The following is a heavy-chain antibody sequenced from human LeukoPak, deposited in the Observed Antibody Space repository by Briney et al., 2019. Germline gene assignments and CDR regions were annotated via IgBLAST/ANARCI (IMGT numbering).Heavy chain of an antibody. CDR3: AREGHGYVH. CDR2: ISYDGSNK. Sequence: GGSLRLSWAASGXTFSSYAMHWVRQAPGKGLEWVALISYDGSNKYYADSVKGRFTISRDNSKNTLYLQMNSLRAEDAAVYYCAREGHGYVHWGQGTLVTVSS. V-gene: IGHV3-30*03. J-gene: IGHJ4*02. CDR1: GXTFSSYA. D-gene: IGHD5-12*01.